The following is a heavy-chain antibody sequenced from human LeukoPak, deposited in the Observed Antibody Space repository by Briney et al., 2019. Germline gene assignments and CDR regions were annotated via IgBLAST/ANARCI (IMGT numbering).Heavy chain of an antibody. Sequence: GGSLRLSCAASGFTFRSYAMHWVRQAPGKGLEWVAVILQDGNEKHYTDSVKGRFTISRDNSMSTLFLQMNTLRGEDTAIYYCARERCVVGACGAFDVWGQGTMATVSS. D-gene: IGHD1-26*01. CDR2: ILQDGNEK. V-gene: IGHV3-30*04. J-gene: IGHJ3*01. CDR3: ARERCVVGACGAFDV. CDR1: GFTFRSYA.